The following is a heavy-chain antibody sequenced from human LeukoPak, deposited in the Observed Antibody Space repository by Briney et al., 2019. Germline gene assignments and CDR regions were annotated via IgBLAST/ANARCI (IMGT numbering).Heavy chain of an antibody. CDR2: IYPGDSDT. Sequence: GESLKISCKGSEYSFTSYWIGGVRQMPGKGLEGMGIIYPGDSDTRYSPSFQGQDTISADKSISTAYLQWSSLTASDTAMYYCESGDLKYYYDSSGYYPDYWGQGTLVTVSS. CDR3: ESGDLKYYYDSSGYYPDY. J-gene: IGHJ4*02. V-gene: IGHV5-51*01. D-gene: IGHD3-22*01. CDR1: EYSFTSYW.